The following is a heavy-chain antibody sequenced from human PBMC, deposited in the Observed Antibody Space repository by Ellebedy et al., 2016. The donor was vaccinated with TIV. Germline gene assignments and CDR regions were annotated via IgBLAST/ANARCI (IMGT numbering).Heavy chain of an antibody. CDR2: IWYDGSNK. CDR3: ASRGVAVQGADY. V-gene: IGHV3-33*01. CDR1: GFTFSNYG. D-gene: IGHD3-10*01. Sequence: GESLKISCAASGFTFSNYGMHWVRQAPGKGLEWVAVIWYDGSNKYCADSVKGRFTISRDNSKNTLYLQMNSLRAEDTSVYYCASRGVAVQGADYWGQGTLVTVSS. J-gene: IGHJ4*02.